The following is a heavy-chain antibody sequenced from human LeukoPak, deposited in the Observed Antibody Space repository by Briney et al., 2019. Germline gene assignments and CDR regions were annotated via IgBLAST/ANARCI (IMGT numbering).Heavy chain of an antibody. V-gene: IGHV3-30*18. CDR3: AKKAAPVSAIRAGFDY. CDR2: ISYDGITN. J-gene: IGHJ4*02. CDR1: GFTFTSYG. D-gene: IGHD2-21*01. Sequence: GGSLRLSCSASGFTFTSYGMHWVRQAPGKGLEWVAVISYDGITNYYADSVKGRFTVSRDNSENTLYLQVNSLRADDTAVYYCAKKAAPVSAIRAGFDYWGQGTLVTVSS.